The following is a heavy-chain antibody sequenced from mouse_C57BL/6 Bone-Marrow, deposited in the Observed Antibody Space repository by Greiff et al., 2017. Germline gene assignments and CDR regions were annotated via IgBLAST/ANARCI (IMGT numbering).Heavy chain of an antibody. CDR2: IHPNSGST. D-gene: IGHD1-1*01. Sequence: QVQLQQPGAELVKPGASVKLSCKASGYTFTSYWMHWVKQRPGQGLEWIGMIHPNSGSTNYNEKFKSKATLTVDKSSSTAYMQRSSLTSEDSAVYYCARDYYGSYAMDYWGQGTSVTVSS. V-gene: IGHV1-64*01. CDR3: ARDYYGSYAMDY. CDR1: GYTFTSYW. J-gene: IGHJ4*01.